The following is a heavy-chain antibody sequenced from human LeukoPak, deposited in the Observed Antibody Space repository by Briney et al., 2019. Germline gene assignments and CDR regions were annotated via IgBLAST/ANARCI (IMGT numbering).Heavy chain of an antibody. D-gene: IGHD1-1*01. CDR3: ARCGTIGTGGDY. CDR2: IYPGDSDT. Sequence: GESLKISCKGSEYIFTTYWIDWVRQMPGKGLEWMGSIYPGDSDTRYSPSFQGQVTISADKSISTAYLQWSSLKASDSAMYYRARCGTIGTGGDYWGQGTLVTVSS. CDR1: EYIFTTYW. J-gene: IGHJ4*02. V-gene: IGHV5-51*01.